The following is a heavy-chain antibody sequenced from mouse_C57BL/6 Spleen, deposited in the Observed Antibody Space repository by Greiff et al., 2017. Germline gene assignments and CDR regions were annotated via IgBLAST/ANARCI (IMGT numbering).Heavy chain of an antibody. CDR3: ARYILYDYLFAY. Sequence: EVKLVESGGGLVQPGGSLSLSCAASGFTFTDYYMSWVRQPPGKALEWLGFISNKANGYTTEYSASVNGRFTISRDNSQSILYLQMNALRAEDSATYYCARYILYDYLFAYWGQGTLVTVSA. J-gene: IGHJ3*01. CDR2: ISNKANGYTT. V-gene: IGHV7-3*01. CDR1: GFTFTDYY. D-gene: IGHD2-4*01.